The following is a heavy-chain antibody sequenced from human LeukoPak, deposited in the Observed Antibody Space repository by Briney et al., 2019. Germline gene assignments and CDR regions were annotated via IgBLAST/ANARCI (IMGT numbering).Heavy chain of an antibody. CDR1: GGSFSGYY. CDR3: ARGSLNFDY. CDR2: INHSGST. Sequence: SETLSLTCAVYGGSFSGYYWSWIRQPPGKGLEWIGEINHSGSTNYNPPLKSRVTISVDTSKNQFSLKLSSVTAADTAVYYCARGSLNFDYWGQGTLVTVSS. J-gene: IGHJ4*02. V-gene: IGHV4-34*01.